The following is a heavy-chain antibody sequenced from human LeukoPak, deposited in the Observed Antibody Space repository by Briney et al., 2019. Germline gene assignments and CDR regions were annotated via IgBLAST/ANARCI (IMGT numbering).Heavy chain of an antibody. D-gene: IGHD2-2*01. Sequence: SSVTVSCKVSGHTLTDFSMYWERQPPGPGHEWMGGFDPQDDETIYAQTFQCRVTMTADTSTETAYRELRRLRSEDTAVYYCTISPLRYVSSTARAFHFWGQGTMVTVSS. J-gene: IGHJ3*01. CDR2: FDPQDDET. V-gene: IGHV1-24*01. CDR1: GHTLTDFS. CDR3: TISPLRYVSSTARAFHF.